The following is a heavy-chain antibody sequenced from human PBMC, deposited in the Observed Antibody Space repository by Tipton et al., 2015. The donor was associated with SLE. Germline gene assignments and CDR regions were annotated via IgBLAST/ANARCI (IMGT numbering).Heavy chain of an antibody. V-gene: IGHV3-11*01. CDR3: ARDRLHHGNYFDH. Sequence: SLRLSCAASGFSISGYYISWIRQAPGKGLEWLSYISGFDNSIDYADSVKGRFTISRDNAKNSVYLQVNSLRAEDTAVYFCARDRLHHGNYFDHWGQGTLVTVSS. J-gene: IGHJ4*02. CDR2: ISGFDNSI. CDR1: GFSISGYY. D-gene: IGHD3-16*01.